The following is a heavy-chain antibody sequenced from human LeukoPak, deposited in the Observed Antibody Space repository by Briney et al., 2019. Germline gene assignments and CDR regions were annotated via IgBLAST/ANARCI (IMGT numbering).Heavy chain of an antibody. CDR2: IKQDGSEK. J-gene: IGHJ4*02. D-gene: IGHD6-13*01. CDR1: GFTFSSYW. V-gene: IGHV3-7*01. Sequence: GGSLRLSCAASGFTFSSYWMSWVRQAPGKGLEWVANIKQDGSEKYYVDSVKGRFTISRDNAKNSLYLQMNSLRAEDTAVYYCGRKEGTYSSSYFDYGAQGTLVTVSS. CDR3: GRKEGTYSSSYFDY.